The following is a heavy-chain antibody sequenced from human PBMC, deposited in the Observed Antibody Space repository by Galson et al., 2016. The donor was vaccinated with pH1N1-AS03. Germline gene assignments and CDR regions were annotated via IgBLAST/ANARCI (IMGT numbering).Heavy chain of an antibody. D-gene: IGHD1-26*01. CDR1: GFIFRNYG. CDR2: INSDGRST. V-gene: IGHV3-74*01. CDR3: ARWIGGVGATKYYFDY. Sequence: SLRLSCAASGFIFRNYGMHWVRQAPGKGLVWVPRINSDGRSTSYADSVKGRFTISRDNAKNTLYLQMNSLRAEDTAVYYCARWIGGVGATKYYFDYWGQGTLVTVS. J-gene: IGHJ4*02.